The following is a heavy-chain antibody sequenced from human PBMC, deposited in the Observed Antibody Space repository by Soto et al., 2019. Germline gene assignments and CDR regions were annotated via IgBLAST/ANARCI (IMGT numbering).Heavy chain of an antibody. CDR1: GGSFANYY. D-gene: IGHD6-19*01. CDR3: ARVGRYTSGWYLDYFDY. CDR2: INYSGST. Sequence: SETLSLTCAVYGGSFANYYWNWIRQPPGKGLEWIGEINYSGSTDYNPSLESRVTISVDTSKNQFSLNLSSVTAADTAIYYCARVGRYTSGWYLDYFDYWDQGTVVTVSS. V-gene: IGHV4-34*01. J-gene: IGHJ4*02.